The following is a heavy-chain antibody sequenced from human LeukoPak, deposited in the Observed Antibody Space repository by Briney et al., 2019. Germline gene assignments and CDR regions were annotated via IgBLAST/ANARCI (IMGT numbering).Heavy chain of an antibody. CDR3: ARGRYSGSYYVDY. V-gene: IGHV1-2*02. Sequence: ASVKVSCKTSGYTFTDFYIHWVRQAPGQGLEWMGWINPKSGGTNSAQKFQGRVTMTRDTSLSTVYMDLSSLRSDDTAVYYCARGRYSGSYYVDYWGQGTLATVSS. CDR2: INPKSGGT. CDR1: GYTFTDFY. D-gene: IGHD1-26*01. J-gene: IGHJ4*02.